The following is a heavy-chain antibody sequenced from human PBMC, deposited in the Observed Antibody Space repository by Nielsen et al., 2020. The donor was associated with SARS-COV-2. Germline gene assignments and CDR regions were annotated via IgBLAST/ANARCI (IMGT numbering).Heavy chain of an antibody. CDR3: ARDRSKRLRYNWNYEYYGMDV. J-gene: IGHJ6*02. V-gene: IGHV1-46*01. CDR2: INPSGGST. CDR1: GYTFTSYY. D-gene: IGHD1-20*01. Sequence: ASVKVSCKASGYTFTSYYMHWVRQAPGQGLEWMGIINPSGGSTSYAQKFQGRVTMTRDTSTSTVYMELSSLRSEDTAVYHCARDRSKRLRYNWNYEYYGMDVWGQGTTVTVSS.